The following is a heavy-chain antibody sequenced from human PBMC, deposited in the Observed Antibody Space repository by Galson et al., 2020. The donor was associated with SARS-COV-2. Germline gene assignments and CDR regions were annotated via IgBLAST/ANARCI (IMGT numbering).Heavy chain of an antibody. CDR2: ISYDGSNK. D-gene: IGHD5-18*01. V-gene: IGHV3-30-3*01. CDR3: ARDLAGYSYGSDY. Sequence: GESLKISCAASGFTFSSYAMHWVRQTPGKGLEWVSFISYDGSNKYYADSVKGRFTISRDNSKNTLYLQMNSLRAEDTAVYYCARDLAGYSYGSDYWGQGIMVTVAS. CDR1: GFTFSSYA. J-gene: IGHJ4*02.